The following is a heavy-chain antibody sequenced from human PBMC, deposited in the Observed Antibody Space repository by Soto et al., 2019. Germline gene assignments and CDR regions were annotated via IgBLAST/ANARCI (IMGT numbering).Heavy chain of an antibody. J-gene: IGHJ3*02. V-gene: IGHV3-23*01. D-gene: IGHD6-13*01. CDR3: AKSIVRVAADNDAFDI. Sequence: GGSLRLSCAASGFTFSSYAMSWVRQAPGKGLEWVSAIGGRGVSTYYADSVKGRFTISRDNSKNTLYLQMNSLRAEDTAVYYCAKSIVRVAADNDAFDIWGQGTMVTVSS. CDR1: GFTFSSYA. CDR2: IGGRGVST.